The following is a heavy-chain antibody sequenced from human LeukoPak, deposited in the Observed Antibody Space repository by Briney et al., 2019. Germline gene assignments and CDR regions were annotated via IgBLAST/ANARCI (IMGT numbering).Heavy chain of an antibody. J-gene: IGHJ4*02. CDR3: TTDRLQVAAPVKYDFDY. CDR2: IKSKTDGATT. V-gene: IGHV3-15*05. CDR1: GFTFSNAW. Sequence: PGGSLRLSCAASGFTFSNAWMSWVRQAPGKGLEWVGRIKSKTDGATTDYAAPVKGRFTSTRDDSKNKLYLQMNSLKTEDTAVYHCTTDRLQVAAPVKYDFDYWGQGTLVTVSS. D-gene: IGHD2-15*01.